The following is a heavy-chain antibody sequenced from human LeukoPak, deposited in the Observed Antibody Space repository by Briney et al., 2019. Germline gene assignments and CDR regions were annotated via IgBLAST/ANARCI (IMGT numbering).Heavy chain of an antibody. CDR2: IRGSGGST. CDR3: AKGHIKPTLEWLLPDYYYYYYMDV. CDR1: GFTFSDYY. J-gene: IGHJ6*03. V-gene: IGHV3-23*01. D-gene: IGHD3-3*01. Sequence: GGSLRLSCAASGFTFSDYYMSWVRQAPGKGLEWVSAIRGSGGSTYYADSVKGRFTISRDNSKNTLFLQMNSLRAEDTAVYYCAKGHIKPTLEWLLPDYYYYYYMDVWGKGTTVTVSS.